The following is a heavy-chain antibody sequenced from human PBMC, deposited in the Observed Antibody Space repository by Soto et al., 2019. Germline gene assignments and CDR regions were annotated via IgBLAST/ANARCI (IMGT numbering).Heavy chain of an antibody. J-gene: IGHJ5*02. CDR3: ALDYRRGKPYNCFDP. D-gene: IGHD3-16*01. CDR1: GFTFSSYW. V-gene: IGHV3-74*01. Sequence: GGSLRLSCAASGFTFSSYWMHWVRQAPGKGLVWVSRINSDGSSTSYADSVKGRFTISRDNAKNTLYLQMNSLRAEDTAVYSCALDYRRGKPYNCFDPWGQGTLVTVSS. CDR2: INSDGSST.